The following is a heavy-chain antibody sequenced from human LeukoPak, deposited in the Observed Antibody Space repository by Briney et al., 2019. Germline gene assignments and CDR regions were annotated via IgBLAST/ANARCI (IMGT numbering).Heavy chain of an antibody. Sequence: GGSLRLSCAGSGFTFKDYYLNWIRQAPGKGLEWVSYISGGSTYTNYANSVKGRFTISRDNARNSLFLQMNSLTAEDTAIYYCARSLVSAVIGMDVWGQGTAVTVSS. V-gene: IGHV3-11*06. D-gene: IGHD3-9*01. CDR3: ARSLVSAVIGMDV. CDR2: ISGGSTYT. J-gene: IGHJ6*02. CDR1: GFTFKDYY.